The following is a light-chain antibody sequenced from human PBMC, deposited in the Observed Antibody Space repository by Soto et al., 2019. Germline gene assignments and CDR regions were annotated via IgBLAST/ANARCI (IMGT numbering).Light chain of an antibody. CDR2: GTS. CDR1: QSVSSN. Sequence: EIVMTQSPATLSVSPGERATLSCRASQSVSSNLAWYQQKPGQSPRLLIYGTSTRATGIPARFSGSGSGTEFTLTISSLQSEDFAVYYCQRYNNWPLTFGGGTKVDNK. V-gene: IGKV3-15*01. CDR3: QRYNNWPLT. J-gene: IGKJ4*01.